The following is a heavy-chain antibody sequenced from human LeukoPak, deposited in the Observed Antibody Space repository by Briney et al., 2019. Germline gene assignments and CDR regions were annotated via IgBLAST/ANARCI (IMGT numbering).Heavy chain of an antibody. CDR3: ARDQIGYCSSSSCFQGFDP. V-gene: IGHV3-23*01. J-gene: IGHJ5*02. CDR2: ISGSGGNT. Sequence: GGSLRLSCAASGFTFSTYEMSWLRQAPGKGLEWVSAISGSGGNTYYADSVKGRFTISRDNSKNTLNLQMNSLRAEDTAVYYCARDQIGYCSSSSCFQGFDPWGQGTLVTVSS. D-gene: IGHD2-2*01. CDR1: GFTFSTYE.